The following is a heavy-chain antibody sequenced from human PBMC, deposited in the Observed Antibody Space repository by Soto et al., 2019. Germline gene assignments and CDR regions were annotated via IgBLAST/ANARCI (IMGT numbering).Heavy chain of an antibody. CDR1: GYTFINYG. CDR2: LSAYNGAT. J-gene: IGHJ3*01. Sequence: QVQLVQSGAEVKKPGASVRVSCKTSGYTFINYGITWVRQAPGQGLEWMGWLSAYNGATSSSEKLQDRFTMTTDTSTNTVYMELRSLTSDDTAVYYCARWSAIVGGAEALDVWGQGTMVIVSS. CDR3: ARWSAIVGGAEALDV. V-gene: IGHV1-18*01. D-gene: IGHD1-26*01.